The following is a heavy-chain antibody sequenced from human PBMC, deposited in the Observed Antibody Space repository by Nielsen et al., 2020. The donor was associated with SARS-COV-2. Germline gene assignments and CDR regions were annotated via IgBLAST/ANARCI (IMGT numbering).Heavy chain of an antibody. CDR3: ARGYSGSYWYFDL. Sequence: GSLRLSCSASGFTFSSYAMHWVRQAPGKGLEWVAVISYDGSNKYYADSVKGRFTISRDNSKNTLYLQMNSLRAEDTAVYYCARGYSGSYWYFDLWGRGTLVTVSS. CDR2: ISYDGSNK. D-gene: IGHD1-26*01. J-gene: IGHJ2*01. CDR1: GFTFSSYA. V-gene: IGHV3-30-3*01.